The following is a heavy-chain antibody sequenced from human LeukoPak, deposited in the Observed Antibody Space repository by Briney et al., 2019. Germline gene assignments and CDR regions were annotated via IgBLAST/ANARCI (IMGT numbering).Heavy chain of an antibody. CDR3: ARKGDHYYYYYMDV. D-gene: IGHD3-10*01. V-gene: IGHV4-61*01. Sequence: SETLSLTCTVSGYSISSGYYWGWIRQPPGKGLEWIGYIYYSGSTNYNPSLKSRVTISVDTSKNQFSLKLSSVTAADTAVYYCARKGDHYYYYYMDVWGKGTTVTVSS. CDR2: IYYSGST. CDR1: GYSISSGYY. J-gene: IGHJ6*03.